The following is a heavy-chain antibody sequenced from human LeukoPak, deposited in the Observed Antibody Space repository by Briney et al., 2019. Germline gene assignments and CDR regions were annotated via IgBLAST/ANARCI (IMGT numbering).Heavy chain of an antibody. D-gene: IGHD5-18*01. CDR2: ISAYNGKT. V-gene: IGHV1-18*01. Sequence: ASVKVSCKASGYTFSTYAISWVRQAPGQGLEWMGWISAYNGKTNYQPNLQDRVTMTTDTSTTTAYMELRSPRSDATAVYYCARASPGYSYGFFDHWGQGTLVTVSS. J-gene: IGHJ4*02. CDR3: ARASPGYSYGFFDH. CDR1: GYTFSTYA.